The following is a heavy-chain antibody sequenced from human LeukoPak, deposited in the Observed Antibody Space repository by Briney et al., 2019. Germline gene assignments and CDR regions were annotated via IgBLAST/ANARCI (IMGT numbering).Heavy chain of an antibody. CDR1: GGSISSYY. CDR2: IYTSGST. V-gene: IGHV4-4*07. D-gene: IGHD3-3*01. J-gene: IGHJ3*02. CDR3: AALEEWHDAFDI. Sequence: PSETLSLTCTVSGGSISSYYWSWIRQPAGKGLEWIGRIYTSGSTNYNPSLKSRVTMSVDTSKNQFSLKLSSVTAADTAVYYCAALEEWHDAFDIWAKGQWSPSLQ.